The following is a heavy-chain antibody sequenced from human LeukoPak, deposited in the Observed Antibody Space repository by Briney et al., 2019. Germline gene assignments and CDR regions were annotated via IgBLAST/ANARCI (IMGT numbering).Heavy chain of an antibody. D-gene: IGHD6-19*01. CDR2: INHSGST. V-gene: IGHV4-34*01. J-gene: IGHJ4*02. CDR3: ETGLAIAVANFGDYFDY. CDR1: GGSFSGYY. Sequence: SETLSLTCAVYGGSFSGYYWSWIRQPPGKGLEWIGGINHSGSTNYNPSLKSGGTILVGTSKNQFSLKQSSVTDADTAVYYGETGLAIAVANFGDYFDYWGQGTLVTVSS.